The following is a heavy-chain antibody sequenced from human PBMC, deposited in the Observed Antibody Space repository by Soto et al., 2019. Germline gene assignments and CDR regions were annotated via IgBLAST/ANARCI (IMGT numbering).Heavy chain of an antibody. V-gene: IGHV3-30-3*01. CDR3: ARDRLDVVVPAAILAY. CDR2: ISYDGSNK. D-gene: IGHD2-2*02. Sequence: QVQLVESGGGVVQPGRSLRLSCAASGFTFSSYAMHWVRQAPGKGLGWVAVISYDGSNKYYADSVKGRFTISRDNSKNTLYLQMNSLRVEDTAPYYCARDRLDVVVPAAILAYWGQGTLVTVSS. J-gene: IGHJ4*02. CDR1: GFTFSSYA.